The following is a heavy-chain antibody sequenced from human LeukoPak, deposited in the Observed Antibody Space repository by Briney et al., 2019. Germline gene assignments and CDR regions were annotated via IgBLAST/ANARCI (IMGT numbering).Heavy chain of an antibody. Sequence: GGSLRLSCAASGFTFSSYAMSWVCQAPGKGLEWVSAISGSGGSTYYADSVKGRFTISRDNSKNTLYLQMNSLRAEDTAVYYCAKDDYGGNSWDWGQGTLVTVSS. J-gene: IGHJ4*02. D-gene: IGHD4-23*01. V-gene: IGHV3-23*01. CDR1: GFTFSSYA. CDR3: AKDDYGGNSWD. CDR2: ISGSGGST.